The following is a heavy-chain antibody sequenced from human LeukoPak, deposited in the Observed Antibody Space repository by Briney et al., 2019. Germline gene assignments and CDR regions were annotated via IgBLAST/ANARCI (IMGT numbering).Heavy chain of an antibody. J-gene: IGHJ3*02. D-gene: IGHD3-9*01. V-gene: IGHV3-30*03. Sequence: GGSLRLSCAASGFTFSSYGMHRVRQAPGKGLEWVAVISYDGSNKYYADSVKGRFTISRDNSKNTLYLQMNSLRAEDTAVYYCARNHYDILTGYQGKAFDIWGQGTMVTVSS. CDR3: ARNHYDILTGYQGKAFDI. CDR2: ISYDGSNK. CDR1: GFTFSSYG.